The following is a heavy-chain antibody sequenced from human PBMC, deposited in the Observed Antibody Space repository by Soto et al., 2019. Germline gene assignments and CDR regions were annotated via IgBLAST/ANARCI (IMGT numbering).Heavy chain of an antibody. J-gene: IGHJ5*02. D-gene: IGHD4-17*01. CDR2: IYYGGST. Sequence: SETLSLTCTVSGGSISSGDHYWSWIRQYPGKGLEWIGYIYYGGSTYYNPSLKSRVFISVDTSKNQFSLHLTSVTATDTAVYYCARGNSYGVVNWFDPWGQGTLVTVSS. CDR1: GGSISSGDHY. CDR3: ARGNSYGVVNWFDP. V-gene: IGHV4-31*03.